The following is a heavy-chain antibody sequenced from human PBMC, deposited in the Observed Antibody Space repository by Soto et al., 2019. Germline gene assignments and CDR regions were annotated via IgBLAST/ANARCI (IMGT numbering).Heavy chain of an antibody. CDR3: AKARAQYYDFWSGYPVDY. V-gene: IGHV3-23*01. D-gene: IGHD3-3*01. J-gene: IGHJ4*02. Sequence: GGSLRLSCAASGFTFSSYAMSWVRQAPGKGLEWVSAISGSGGSTYYADSVKGRFTISRDNSKNTLYLQMNSLRAEDTAVYYCAKARAQYYDFWSGYPVDYWGEGTLVTVSS. CDR2: ISGSGGST. CDR1: GFTFSSYA.